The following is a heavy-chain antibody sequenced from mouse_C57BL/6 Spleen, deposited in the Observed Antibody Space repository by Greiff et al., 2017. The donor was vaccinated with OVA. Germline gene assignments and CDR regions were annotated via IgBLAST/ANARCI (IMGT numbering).Heavy chain of an antibody. J-gene: IGHJ1*03. CDR3: ARTTTVVADWYFDV. V-gene: IGHV1-42*01. Sequence: EVQVVESGPELVKPGASVKISCKASGYSFTGYYMNWVKQSPEKSLEWIGEINPSTGGTTYNQKFKAKATLTVDKSSSTAYMQLKSLTSEDSAVYYCARTTTVVADWYFDVWGTGTTVTVSS. CDR1: GYSFTGYY. D-gene: IGHD1-1*01. CDR2: INPSTGGT.